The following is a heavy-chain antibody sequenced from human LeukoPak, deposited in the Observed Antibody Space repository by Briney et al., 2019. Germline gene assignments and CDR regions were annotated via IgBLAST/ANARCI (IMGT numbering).Heavy chain of an antibody. CDR2: INPNSGGT. J-gene: IGHJ3*02. CDR1: GYTFTGYY. CDR3: ARRAYDFWSGHDAFDI. Sequence: ASLKLSCKASGYTFTGYYMHWGRQAPGQGLEWMGRINPNSGGTNYAQTFQGRVTMPRDTSISTAYIELSRRRSDDTAVYYCARRAYDFWSGHDAFDIWGQGTMVTVSS. D-gene: IGHD3-3*01. V-gene: IGHV1-2*06.